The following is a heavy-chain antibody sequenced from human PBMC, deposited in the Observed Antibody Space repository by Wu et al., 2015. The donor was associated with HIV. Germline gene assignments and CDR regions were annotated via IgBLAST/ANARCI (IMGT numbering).Heavy chain of an antibody. J-gene: IGHJ4*02. CDR2: MNPNSGGT. CDR3: ARDILSSSWPFDY. CDR1: GYTFTGYY. V-gene: IGHV1-2*02. Sequence: QVQLVQSGAEVKKPGASVKVSCKASGYTFTGYYMHWVRQAPGQGLEWMGWMNPNSGGTAYAQKFQGRVTMTRDTSITTAYMELSRLRSDDTAVYYCARDILSSSWPFDYWGQGTLVTVSS. D-gene: IGHD6-13*01.